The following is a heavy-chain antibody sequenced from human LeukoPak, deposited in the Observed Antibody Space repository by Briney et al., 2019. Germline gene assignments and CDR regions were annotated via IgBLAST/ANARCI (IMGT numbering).Heavy chain of an antibody. CDR1: GGSISSSSYY. V-gene: IGHV4-39*07. CDR2: IYYSGST. D-gene: IGHD6-13*01. Sequence: PSETLSLTCTVSGGSISSSSYYWGWIRQPPGKGLEWIGSIYYSGSTYYNPSLKSRVTISVDTSKNQFSLKLSSVTAADTAVYYCSCLYSSMPTDYWGQGTLVTVSS. CDR3: SCLYSSMPTDY. J-gene: IGHJ4*02.